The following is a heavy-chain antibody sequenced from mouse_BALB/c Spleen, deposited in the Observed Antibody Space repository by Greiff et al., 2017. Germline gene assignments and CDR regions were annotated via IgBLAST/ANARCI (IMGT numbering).Heavy chain of an antibody. CDR2: IDPANGNT. CDR1: GFNIKDTY. Sequence: VQLQQSGAELVKPGASVKLSCTASGFNIKDTYMHWVKQRPEQGLEWIGRIDPANGNTKYDPKFKDKATLTVDKSSSTAYMQLSSPTSEDSAVYYCTREAYGNYDAMDYWGQGTSVTVSS. D-gene: IGHD2-10*02. J-gene: IGHJ4*01. CDR3: TREAYGNYDAMDY. V-gene: IGHV14-3*02.